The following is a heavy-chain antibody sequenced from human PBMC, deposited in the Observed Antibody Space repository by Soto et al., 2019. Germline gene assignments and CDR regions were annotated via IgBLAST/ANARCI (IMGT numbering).Heavy chain of an antibody. CDR2: ISYDGSNK. J-gene: IGHJ4*02. V-gene: IGHV3-30*03. Sequence: GGSLRLSCAASGFTFSSYGMHWVRQAPGKGLEWVAVISYDGSNKYYVDSVKGRFTISRDNSKNTLYLQMNSLRAEDTAVYYCAREGYDWELYFDYWGQGTLVTVSS. D-gene: IGHD5-12*01. CDR1: GFTFSSYG. CDR3: AREGYDWELYFDY.